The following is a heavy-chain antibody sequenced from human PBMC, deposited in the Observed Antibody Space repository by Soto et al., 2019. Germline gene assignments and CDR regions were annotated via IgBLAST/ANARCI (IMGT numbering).Heavy chain of an antibody. D-gene: IGHD2-15*01. CDR1: GFTFSTHA. Sequence: GSLRLSCSASGFTFSTHAMDWVRQAPGKGPEYVSAIASNGDITYYADSVKGRFTISRDNSKNTLYLQMSGLRTEDTALYYCVKMWRSVLGQVDVWGQGTTVTLSS. V-gene: IGHV3-64D*08. CDR2: IASNGDIT. J-gene: IGHJ6*02. CDR3: VKMWRSVLGQVDV.